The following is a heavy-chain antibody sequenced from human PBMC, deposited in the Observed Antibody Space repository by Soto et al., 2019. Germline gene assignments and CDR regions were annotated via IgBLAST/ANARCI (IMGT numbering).Heavy chain of an antibody. CDR1: GGSISVGVYY. Sequence: QVQLQESGPGLVKPSQTLSLTCTVSGGSISVGVYYWNWIRQLPGKGPEWIGYTYHTGSTYYNPSLESRVTISVDTSKNQFSLRLSSVTAADTAVYYCARIGNPDASLYFDYWCQGTLVTVSS. V-gene: IGHV4-31*03. D-gene: IGHD2-2*01. J-gene: IGHJ4*02. CDR3: ARIGNPDASLYFDY. CDR2: TYHTGST.